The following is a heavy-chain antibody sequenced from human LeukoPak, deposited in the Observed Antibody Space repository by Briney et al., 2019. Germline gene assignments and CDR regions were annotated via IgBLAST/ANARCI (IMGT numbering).Heavy chain of an antibody. CDR1: GFTFSSYA. CDR2: ISYDGSNK. V-gene: IGHV3-30*04. CDR3: AKAVTYGSGSYPTPNDY. D-gene: IGHD3-10*01. J-gene: IGHJ4*02. Sequence: GGSLRLSCAASGFTFSSYAMHWVRQAPGKGLEWVAVISYDGSNKYYADSVKGRFTISRDNSKNTLYLQMNSLRAEDTAVYYCAKAVTYGSGSYPTPNDYWGQGTLVTVSS.